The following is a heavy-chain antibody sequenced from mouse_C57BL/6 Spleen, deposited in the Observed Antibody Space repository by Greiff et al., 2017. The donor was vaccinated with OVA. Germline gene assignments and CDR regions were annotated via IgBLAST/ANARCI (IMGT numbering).Heavy chain of an antibody. J-gene: IGHJ2*01. CDR2: IDPETGGT. CDR1: GYTFTDYE. D-gene: IGHD1-1*01. Sequence: QVQLQQSGAELVRPWASVTLSCKASGYTFTDYEMHWVKQTPVHGLEWIGAIDPETGGTAYNQKFKGKAILTADKSSSTAYMELRSLTSEDSAVYYCTIRLLRYWGQGTTLTVSS. V-gene: IGHV1-15*01. CDR3: TIRLLRY.